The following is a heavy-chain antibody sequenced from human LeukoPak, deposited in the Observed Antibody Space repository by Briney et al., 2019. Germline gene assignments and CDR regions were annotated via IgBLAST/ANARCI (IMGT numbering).Heavy chain of an antibody. CDR3: ARDYNWLPDY. J-gene: IGHJ4*02. CDR2: INSCGNTK. Sequence: PGGSLRLSCAASGFIFSRYEMDWVRQAPGKGLEWLSYINSCGNTKYYADSVKGRFTTSRDNAKNALYLQMNSLRAEDTAIYFCARDYNWLPDYWGQGTLVTVSS. V-gene: IGHV3-48*03. CDR1: GFIFSRYE. D-gene: IGHD5-24*01.